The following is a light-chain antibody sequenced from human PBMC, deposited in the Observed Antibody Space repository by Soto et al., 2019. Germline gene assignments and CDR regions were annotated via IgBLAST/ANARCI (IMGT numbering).Light chain of an antibody. CDR3: QQYGSSLMYT. V-gene: IGKV3-20*01. Sequence: DIVLTQSPGTLSLSPGDTATLSCRASQSVSSSFLAWYQQKPGQAPRLLIYGASSSATGIPDRFSGSGSGTDFTLTISRLEPEDFAVYYCQQYGSSLMYTFGQGTKLEIK. CDR1: QSVSSSF. J-gene: IGKJ2*01. CDR2: GAS.